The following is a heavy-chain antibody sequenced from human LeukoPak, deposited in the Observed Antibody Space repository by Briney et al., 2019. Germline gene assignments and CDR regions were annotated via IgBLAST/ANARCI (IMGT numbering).Heavy chain of an antibody. D-gene: IGHD3-10*01. V-gene: IGHV3-33*06. CDR2: IWYDGSNK. J-gene: IGHJ4*02. Sequence: GGSLRLSCAASGFTFSSYGMHWVRQAPGKGLEWVAVIWYDGSNKYYADSVKGRFTISRDNSKNTLYLQVYSLRAEDTAVYYCAKVLSRWGSGTSDAFDYWGQGTLVTVSS. CDR3: AKVLSRWGSGTSDAFDY. CDR1: GFTFSSYG.